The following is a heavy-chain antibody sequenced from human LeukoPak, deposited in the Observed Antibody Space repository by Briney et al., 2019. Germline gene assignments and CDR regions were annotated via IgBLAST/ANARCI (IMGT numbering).Heavy chain of an antibody. CDR2: IYSGGST. J-gene: IGHJ3*02. CDR1: GFTFSNAW. CDR3: ASDSSGYYSPAFDI. D-gene: IGHD3-22*01. V-gene: IGHV3-66*01. Sequence: PGGSLRLSCAASGFTFSNAWMSWVRQAPGKGLEWVSVIYSGGSTYYADSVKGRFTISRDNSKNTLYLQMNSLRAEDTAVYYCASDSSGYYSPAFDIWGQGTMVTVSS.